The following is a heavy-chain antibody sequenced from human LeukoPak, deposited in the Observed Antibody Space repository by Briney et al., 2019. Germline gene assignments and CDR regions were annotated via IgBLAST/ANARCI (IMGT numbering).Heavy chain of an antibody. CDR2: ISASGTT. J-gene: IGHJ4*02. Sequence: SETLSLTCTVSGGSMSDFYWSWIRQPAGKGLEWIGRISASGTTDYNPSLKRRLTMSVDTSKNQVSLRLSSVTAADTAMYYCTKGSSYNWNLFDHWGQQAVVTVSS. CDR3: TKGSSYNWNLFDH. V-gene: IGHV4-4*07. D-gene: IGHD1-20*01. CDR1: GGSMSDFY.